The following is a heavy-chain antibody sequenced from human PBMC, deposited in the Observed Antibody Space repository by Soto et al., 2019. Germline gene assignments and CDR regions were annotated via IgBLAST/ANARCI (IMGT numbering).Heavy chain of an antibody. CDR3: ARVQQLVAFFDY. CDR2: IYHSGST. Sequence: QVQLQESGPGLVKPSGTLSLTCAVSGGSISSSNWWSWVRQPPGKGLEWIGEIYHSGSTNYNPSLKRRXNITVXXSKNQFSLKLSSVTAADTAVYYCARVQQLVAFFDYWGQGTLVTVSS. J-gene: IGHJ4*02. CDR1: GGSISSSNW. D-gene: IGHD6-13*01. V-gene: IGHV4-4*02.